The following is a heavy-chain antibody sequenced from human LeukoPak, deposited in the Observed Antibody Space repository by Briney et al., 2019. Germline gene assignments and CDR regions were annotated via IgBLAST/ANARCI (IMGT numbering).Heavy chain of an antibody. J-gene: IGHJ4*02. CDR2: IIPIFGTA. CDR3: ARVPDQHPLCSSTPVFEYYFDY. V-gene: IGHV1-69*13. CDR1: GGTFSSYA. Sequence: ASVKVSCKASGGTFSSYAISWVRQAPGQGLEWMGGIIPIFGTANYAQKFQGRVTITADESTSTAYMELSSLRSEDTAVYYCARVPDQHPLCSSTPVFEYYFDYWGQGTLVTVSS. D-gene: IGHD6-13*01.